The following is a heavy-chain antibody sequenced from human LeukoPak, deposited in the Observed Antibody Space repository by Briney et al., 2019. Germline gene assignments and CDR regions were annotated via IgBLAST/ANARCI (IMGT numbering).Heavy chain of an antibody. CDR2: INLNSGGT. V-gene: IGHV1-2*02. CDR3: ASKRSSSSWYEWFDP. CDR1: GYTFTDYY. J-gene: IGHJ5*02. Sequence: ASVKVSCKASGYTFTDYYIHWVRQAPGQGLDWMGWINLNSGGTHYIQRFQGRLTMTRDTSITTAYMELSRLRSDDTAVYYCASKRSSSSWYEWFDPWGQGTLVTVSS. D-gene: IGHD6-13*01.